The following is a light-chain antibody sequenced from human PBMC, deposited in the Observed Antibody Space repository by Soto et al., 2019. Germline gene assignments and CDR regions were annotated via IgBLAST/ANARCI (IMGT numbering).Light chain of an antibody. CDR2: KAS. CDR3: QQYNSYVWT. CDR1: QTISSW. Sequence: DVKMTQSPSTLSGSVGDRVTITCRASQTISSWLAWYQQKPGKAPKLLIYKASTLKSGVPSRFSGSGSGTEFTLTISSLQPDDFATYYCQQYNSYVWTFGQGTKVDI. V-gene: IGKV1-5*03. J-gene: IGKJ1*01.